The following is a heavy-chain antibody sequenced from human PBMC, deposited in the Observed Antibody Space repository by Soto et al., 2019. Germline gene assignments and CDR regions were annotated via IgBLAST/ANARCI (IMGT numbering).Heavy chain of an antibody. CDR1: GGTFSSYA. V-gene: IGHV1-69*13. CDR2: IIPIFGTA. CDR3: ARDRPPYYDSSGFSLGGAFDI. J-gene: IGHJ3*02. D-gene: IGHD3-22*01. Sequence: ASVKVSCKASGGTFSSYAISWVRQAPGQGLEWMGGIIPIFGTANYAQKFQGRVTITADESTSTAYMELSSLRSEDTAVYYCARDRPPYYDSSGFSLGGAFDIWGQGTMVTVSS.